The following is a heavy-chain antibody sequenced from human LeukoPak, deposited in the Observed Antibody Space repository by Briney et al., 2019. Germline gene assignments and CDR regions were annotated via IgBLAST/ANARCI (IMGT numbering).Heavy chain of an antibody. V-gene: IGHV1-18*01. Sequence: VASVKVSCKASGYTFTSYGISWVRQAPGQGLEWMGWISAYNGNTNYAQKLQGRVTMTTDTSTSTAYMELRSLRSDDTAVYYCAREYPSYCSGGSCYSDYWGQGTLVTVSS. CDR3: AREYPSYCSGGSCYSDY. D-gene: IGHD2-15*01. J-gene: IGHJ4*02. CDR2: ISAYNGNT. CDR1: GYTFTSYG.